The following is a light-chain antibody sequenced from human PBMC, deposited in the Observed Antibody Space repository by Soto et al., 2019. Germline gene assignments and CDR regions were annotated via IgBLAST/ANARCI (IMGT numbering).Light chain of an antibody. CDR1: SSDVGGYNY. J-gene: IGLJ2*01. CDR3: ILYSSSSTVV. V-gene: IGLV2-14*01. Sequence: QSALTQPASVSGSPGQSITISCTGTSSDVGGYNYVSWYQQHPGKAPKLMIYDVSNRPSGVSSRFSGSKSGNTASLTISGLQAEDEADYYCILYSSSSTVVFGGGTKLTVL. CDR2: DVS.